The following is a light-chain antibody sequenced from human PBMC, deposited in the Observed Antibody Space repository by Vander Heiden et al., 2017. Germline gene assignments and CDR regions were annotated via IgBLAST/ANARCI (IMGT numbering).Light chain of an antibody. CDR3: QVWDSSSDHWV. CDR2: DDS. J-gene: IGLJ3*02. Sequence: SYVLTPPPSASVAPGQTARITCRGNNIGTKSVHWYQQKPGQAPVLVVYDDSDRPSGIPERFSGSNSGNTATLTISRVEAGDEADYYCQVWDSSSDHWVFGGGTKLTVL. V-gene: IGLV3-21*02. CDR1: NIGTKS.